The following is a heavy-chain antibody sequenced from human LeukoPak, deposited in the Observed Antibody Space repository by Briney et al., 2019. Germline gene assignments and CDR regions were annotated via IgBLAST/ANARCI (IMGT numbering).Heavy chain of an antibody. V-gene: IGHV1-2*02. CDR3: AGQLLWFGELFPGLNWFDP. Sequence: ASVKVSCKASGYTFTGYYMHWVRQAPGQGLEWMGWINPNSGGTNYAQKFQGRVTMTRDTSISTVYMELSSLRSEDTAVYYCAGQLLWFGELFPGLNWFDPWGQGTLVTVSS. J-gene: IGHJ5*02. CDR2: INPNSGGT. D-gene: IGHD3-10*01. CDR1: GYTFTGYY.